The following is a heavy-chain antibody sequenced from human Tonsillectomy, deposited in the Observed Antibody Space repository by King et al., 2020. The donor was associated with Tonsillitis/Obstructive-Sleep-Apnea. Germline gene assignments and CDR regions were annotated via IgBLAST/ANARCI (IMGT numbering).Heavy chain of an antibody. V-gene: IGHV7-4-1*02. CDR2: INTNTGNP. J-gene: IGHJ5*02. CDR1: GYTFTSFP. CDR3: ARRVGDSCSGPINWFDP. D-gene: IGHD3-3*01. Sequence: VQLVQSGSELKKPGASVKVSCKASGYTFTSFPMNWVRRAPEQGLEWMGWINTNTGNPSYAQGFTGRFVFSLDTSSSTTYLQISSLQAEDTAVYYCARRVGDSCSGPINWFDPWGPGPLVTVSP.